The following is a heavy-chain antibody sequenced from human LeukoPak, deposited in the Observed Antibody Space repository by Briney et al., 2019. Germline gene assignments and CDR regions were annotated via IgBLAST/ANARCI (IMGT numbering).Heavy chain of an antibody. CDR2: INPNSGGT. Sequence: GTSVKVSCKASGYTFTGYCMHWVRQAPGQGLERMGWINPNSGGTNYAQKFQGRVTMTRDTSISTAYRELSRLRSDDTAVYYCARAWLRPNWFDPWGQGTLVTVSS. CDR3: ARAWLRPNWFDP. V-gene: IGHV1-2*02. J-gene: IGHJ5*02. CDR1: GYTFTGYC. D-gene: IGHD5-12*01.